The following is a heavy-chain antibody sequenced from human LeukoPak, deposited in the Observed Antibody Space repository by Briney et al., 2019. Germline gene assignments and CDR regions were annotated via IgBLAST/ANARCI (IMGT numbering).Heavy chain of an antibody. CDR2: INHSGST. V-gene: IGHV4-34*01. CDR1: GGSFSGYY. Sequence: PSETLSLTCAVYGGSFSGYYWSWIRQPPGKGLEWIGEINHSGSTNYNPSLKSRVTISVDTSKNQCSLKLSSVTAADTAVYYCAREVLGYCSSTSCYGFDHWGQGTLVTVSS. CDR3: AREVLGYCSSTSCYGFDH. J-gene: IGHJ5*02. D-gene: IGHD2-2*01.